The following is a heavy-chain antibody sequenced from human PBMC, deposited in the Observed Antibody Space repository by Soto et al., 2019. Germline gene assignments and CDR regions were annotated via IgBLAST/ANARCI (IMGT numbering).Heavy chain of an antibody. V-gene: IGHV2-5*02. CDR1: GFSVSNIGVG. CDR2: IYWDDDK. J-gene: IGHJ6*02. D-gene: IGHD2-15*01. Sequence: QITLKESGPTLVKPTQTLTLTCTFSGFSVSNIGVGVAWIRQPPGKALEWLALIYWDDDKRYSPFLRSRVTITKDTSKNQVVLTMTNMDPVDTATYYCAHKGGRGAAMDVWGQGTTVTVSS. CDR3: AHKGGRGAAMDV.